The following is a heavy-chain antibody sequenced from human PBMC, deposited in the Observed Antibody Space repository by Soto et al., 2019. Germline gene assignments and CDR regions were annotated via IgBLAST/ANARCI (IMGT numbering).Heavy chain of an antibody. CDR3: VRESAASGPNWFET. D-gene: IGHD6-13*01. J-gene: IGHJ5*02. CDR1: GDSVSSNSAA. Sequence: PSQTLSLTCAISGDSVSSNSAAWNWIRQSPSRGLEWLGRTYYRSKWYNDYAVSVKSRITINPDTSKNQFSLKLNSVTAADTAIYYCVRESAASGPNWFETWGPGTLVTVSS. CDR2: TYYRSKWYN. V-gene: IGHV6-1*01.